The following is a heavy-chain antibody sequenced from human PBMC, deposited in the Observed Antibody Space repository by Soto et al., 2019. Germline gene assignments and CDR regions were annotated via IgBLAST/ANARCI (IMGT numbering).Heavy chain of an antibody. Sequence: ASVKVSCKASGYTFTDYYMHWVRQAPGQGLEWMGWINPNSGGTNYAQKFQGRVTMTRDTSVSTAYMELSRLRSDDTAVYYCARKRGRRGSYYYYYDMDVWGQGTTVTVSS. CDR1: GYTFTDYY. V-gene: IGHV1-2*02. D-gene: IGHD3-16*01. J-gene: IGHJ6*02. CDR2: INPNSGGT. CDR3: ARKRGRRGSYYYYYDMDV.